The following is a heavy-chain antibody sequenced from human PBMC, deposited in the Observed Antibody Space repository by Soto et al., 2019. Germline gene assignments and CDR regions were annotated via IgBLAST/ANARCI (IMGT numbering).Heavy chain of an antibody. V-gene: IGHV1-69*13. D-gene: IGHD5-18*01. CDR2: IIPIFGTA. CDR3: ARDGPKSGYAVGYFDY. CDR1: GGTFSSYA. J-gene: IGHJ4*02. Sequence: VASVKVSCKASGGTFSSYAISWVRQAPGQGLEWMGGIIPIFGTANYAQKFQGRVTITADESTSTAYMELSSLRSEDTAVYYCARDGPKSGYAVGYFDYWGQGTLVTVYS.